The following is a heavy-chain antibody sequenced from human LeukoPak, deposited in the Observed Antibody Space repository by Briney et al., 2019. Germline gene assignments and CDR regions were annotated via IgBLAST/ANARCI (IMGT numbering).Heavy chain of an antibody. V-gene: IGHV4-39*07. CDR3: AREGLNMVRGVIPKEAWGWFDP. Sequence: PSETLSLTCTVSGGSISSGSYYWSWIRQPPGKGLEWIGEINHSGSTNYNPSLKSRVTISVDTSKNQFSLKLSSVTAADTAVYYCAREGLNMVRGVIPKEAWGWFDPWGQGTLVTVSS. CDR1: GGSISSGSYY. CDR2: INHSGST. J-gene: IGHJ5*02. D-gene: IGHD3-10*01.